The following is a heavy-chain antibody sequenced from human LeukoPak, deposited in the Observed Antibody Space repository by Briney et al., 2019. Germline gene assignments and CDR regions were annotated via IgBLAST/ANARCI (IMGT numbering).Heavy chain of an antibody. V-gene: IGHV1-2*02. CDR2: INPNNGGT. Sequence: ASVKVSCKSSGYSFTGYYLHWVRQAPGQGLEWMGWINPNNGGTNYAQKFQGRVTMTRDTSISTAYMELSRLRSDDTAVYYCARDTSRLYCSSTSCWGKYYFDYWGQGTLVTVSS. CDR3: ARDTSRLYCSSTSCWGKYYFDY. CDR1: GYSFTGYY. J-gene: IGHJ4*02. D-gene: IGHD2-2*01.